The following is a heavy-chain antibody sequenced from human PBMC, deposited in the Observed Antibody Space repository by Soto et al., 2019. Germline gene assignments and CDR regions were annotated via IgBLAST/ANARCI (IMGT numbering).Heavy chain of an antibody. CDR3: ARQGCSSTSCYPYYYYGMDV. Sequence: GESLKISCTGSGYSFTIYWIGWVRQMPGKGLECMGIIYPGDSDTRYSPSFQGQVTISADKSISTVYLQWSSLKASDTAMYYCARQGCSSTSCYPYYYYGMDVWGQGTTVTVSS. J-gene: IGHJ6*02. D-gene: IGHD2-2*01. CDR1: GYSFTIYW. CDR2: IYPGDSDT. V-gene: IGHV5-51*01.